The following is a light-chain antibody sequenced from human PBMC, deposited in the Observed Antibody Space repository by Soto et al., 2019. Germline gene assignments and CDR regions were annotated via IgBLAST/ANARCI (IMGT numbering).Light chain of an antibody. J-gene: IGKJ2*01. V-gene: IGKV3-20*01. Sequence: EIVLTQSPGTLSLSPGERATLSCRASQSVSSSYLAWYQQKPGQPPRLLIYGASSWATGIPDRFSGSGSGTHFTLTINRLEPEDFAVYYCQHYGSSPLYIFGQGTKLEIK. CDR3: QHYGSSPLYI. CDR1: QSVSSSY. CDR2: GAS.